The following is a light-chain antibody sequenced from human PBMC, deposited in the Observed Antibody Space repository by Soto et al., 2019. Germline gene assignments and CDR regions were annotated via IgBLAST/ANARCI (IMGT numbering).Light chain of an antibody. CDR2: KAS. Sequence: DIQMTQSPSTLSGSVGDRVTITCRASQTISSWLAWYQQKPGKAPKLLIYKASTLKSGVPSRFSGSGSGTEFTLTISSLQPDDFATYYCQQYNSYPLTFGGGTNVDIK. CDR1: QTISSW. V-gene: IGKV1-5*03. J-gene: IGKJ4*01. CDR3: QQYNSYPLT.